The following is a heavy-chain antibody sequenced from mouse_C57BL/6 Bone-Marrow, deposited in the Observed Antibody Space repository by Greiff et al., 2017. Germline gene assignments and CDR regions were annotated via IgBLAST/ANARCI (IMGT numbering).Heavy chain of an antibody. D-gene: IGHD1-1*01. V-gene: IGHV14-4*01. CDR2: IDPENGDT. CDR1: GFNIKDDY. J-gene: IGHJ2*01. Sequence: VQLQQSGAELVRPGASVTLSCTASGFNIKDDYMHWVKQRPEQGLEWIGWIDPENGDTEYASKFQGKATITADSSSNTAYLQLSSLTSEDTAVYYCTRRLLGLDYWGQGTTLTVSS. CDR3: TRRLLGLDY.